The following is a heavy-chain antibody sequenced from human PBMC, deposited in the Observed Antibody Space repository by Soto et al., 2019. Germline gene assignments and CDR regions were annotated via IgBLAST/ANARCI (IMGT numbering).Heavy chain of an antibody. V-gene: IGHV1-2*02. D-gene: IGHD3-3*01. CDR3: ARDKSWSGPFYYYYYGMDV. CDR2: INPNSGGT. J-gene: IGHJ6*02. Sequence: GASVKVSCKASGYTFTGYYMHWVRQAPGQGLEWMGWINPNSGGTNYAQKFQGRVTMTRDTSISTAYMELSRPRSDDTAVYYCARDKSWSGPFYYYYYGMDVWGQGTTVTVSS. CDR1: GYTFTGYY.